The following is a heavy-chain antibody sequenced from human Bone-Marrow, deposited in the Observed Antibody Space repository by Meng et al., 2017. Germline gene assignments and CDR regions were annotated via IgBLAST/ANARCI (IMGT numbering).Heavy chain of an antibody. D-gene: IGHD4-11*01. CDR2: INHSGST. J-gene: IGHJ4*02. CDR1: GGSFSDYY. V-gene: IGHV4-34*01. CDR3: ARGPTTMAHDFDY. Sequence: QVKLQQWGSGLLKPSETLSLPCVVSGGSFSDYYWSWIRQPPGKGLEWIGEINHSGSTNYNPSLESRATISVDTSQNNLSLKLSSVTAADSAVYYCARGPTTMAHDFDYWGQGTLVTVSS.